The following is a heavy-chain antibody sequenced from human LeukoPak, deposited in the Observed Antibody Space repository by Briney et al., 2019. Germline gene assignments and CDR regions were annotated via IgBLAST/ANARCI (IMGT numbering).Heavy chain of an antibody. D-gene: IGHD3-22*01. CDR2: VSGSGGSA. CDR3: AKDQLLPVDYYDSSGYYPPTF. Sequence: GGSLRLSCAASEFTFSSYAMSWVRQAPGKGLEWVSAVSGSGGSAYYADSVKGRFTISRDNSKNTLYLQMNSLRAEDTAVYYCAKDQLLPVDYYDSSGYYPPTFWGQGTLVTVSS. J-gene: IGHJ4*02. CDR1: EFTFSSYA. V-gene: IGHV3-23*01.